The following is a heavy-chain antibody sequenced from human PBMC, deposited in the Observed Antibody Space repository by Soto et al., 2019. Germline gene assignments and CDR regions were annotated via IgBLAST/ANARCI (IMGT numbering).Heavy chain of an antibody. D-gene: IGHD3-3*01. CDR3: ARLEAYYDFWSGYWWHRH. J-gene: IGHJ4*02. CDR1: GGSFSGSE. CDR2: INHSGST. V-gene: IGHV4-34*01. Sequence: KPSETLSLTCAAHGGSFSGSEWSWIRQPPGKGLEWIGEINHSGSTNYNPSLKSRVTISVDTSKNQFSLKLSSVTAADTAVYYCARLEAYYDFWSGYWWHRHWGQGTLVT.